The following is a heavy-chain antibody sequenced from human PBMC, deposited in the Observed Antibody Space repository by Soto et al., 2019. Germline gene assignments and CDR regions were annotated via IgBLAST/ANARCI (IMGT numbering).Heavy chain of an antibody. D-gene: IGHD1-26*01. J-gene: IGHJ6*02. CDR1: GGTFSSYA. Sequence: QVQLVQSGAEVKKPGSSVKVSCKASGGTFSSYAISWVRQAPGQGLEWMGGIIPILGTANYAQKFQGRVTITADESTSTAYMELSSLRSEDTALYYCARKVVGATRGYYYYGMDVWGQGTTVTVSS. CDR2: IIPILGTA. V-gene: IGHV1-69*01. CDR3: ARKVVGATRGYYYYGMDV.